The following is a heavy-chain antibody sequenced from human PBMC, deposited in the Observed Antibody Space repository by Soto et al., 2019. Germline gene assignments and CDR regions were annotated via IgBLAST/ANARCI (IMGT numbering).Heavy chain of an antibody. Sequence: GASVKVSCKASGYTFTSYGISWVRQAPGQGLEWMGWISAYNGNTNYAQKLQGRVTMTTDTSTSTAYMELRSLRSDDTAVYYCAREGDNWNPNGHYYYYMDVWGKGTTVTVSS. J-gene: IGHJ6*03. D-gene: IGHD1-20*01. CDR2: ISAYNGNT. CDR3: AREGDNWNPNGHYYYYMDV. V-gene: IGHV1-18*01. CDR1: GYTFTSYG.